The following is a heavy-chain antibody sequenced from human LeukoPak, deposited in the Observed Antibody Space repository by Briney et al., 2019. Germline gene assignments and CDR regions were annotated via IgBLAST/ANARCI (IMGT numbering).Heavy chain of an antibody. J-gene: IGHJ3*02. CDR2: INWNGGST. CDR1: GFTFDDYG. V-gene: IGHV3-20*01. CDR3: ARDYDSSGYWDDAFDI. Sequence: RGSLRLSCAASGFTFDDYGMSWVRQAPGKGLEWVSGINWNGGSTGYADSVKGRFTISRDNAKNSLYLQMNGLRAEDTALYHCARDYDSSGYWDDAFDIWGQGTMVTVSS. D-gene: IGHD3-22*01.